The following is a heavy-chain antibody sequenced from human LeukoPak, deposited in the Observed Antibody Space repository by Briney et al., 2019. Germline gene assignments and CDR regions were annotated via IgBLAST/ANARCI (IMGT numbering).Heavy chain of an antibody. CDR3: ARDKIVGATNLDF. D-gene: IGHD1-26*01. J-gene: IGHJ4*02. CDR1: GWAFSDYW. Sequence: GGSLRLSCEDSGWAFSDYWMSWVRQAPGKRLKWVANIKQDRSETYYVDSVKGRFTISRDKAKNSLYLQMNSLRADDTAVYYCARDKIVGATNLDFWGQGTLVTVSS. CDR2: IKQDRSET. V-gene: IGHV3-7*01.